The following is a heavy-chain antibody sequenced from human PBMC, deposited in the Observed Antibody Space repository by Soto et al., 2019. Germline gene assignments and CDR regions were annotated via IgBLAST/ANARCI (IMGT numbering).Heavy chain of an antibody. CDR1: GYTFTSYA. V-gene: IGHV1-3*01. CDR2: IDAGNGNT. J-gene: IGHJ6*02. CDR3: ARDMESSWYFYYYYGMDV. D-gene: IGHD6-13*01. Sequence: ASVKVSCKASGYTFTSYAMHWVRQAPGQRLEWMGWIDAGNGNTKYSQKFQGRVTITRDTSASTAYMELSSLRSEDTAVYYCARDMESSWYFYYYYGMDVWGQGTTVTVSS.